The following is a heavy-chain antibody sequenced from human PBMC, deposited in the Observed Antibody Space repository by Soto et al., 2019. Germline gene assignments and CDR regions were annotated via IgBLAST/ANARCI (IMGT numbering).Heavy chain of an antibody. Sequence: GASVKVSCKASGYTFTDYYVHWVRQAPGQGLEWMGWINPTSGGTSYAQKFQGRVTMTRDTSTSTVYMELSSLRSEDTAVYYCARDRAIYYDILTGQTWDGMDVWGQGTTVTVSS. D-gene: IGHD3-9*01. J-gene: IGHJ6*02. V-gene: IGHV1-2*02. CDR2: INPTSGGT. CDR3: ARDRAIYYDILTGQTWDGMDV. CDR1: GYTFTDYY.